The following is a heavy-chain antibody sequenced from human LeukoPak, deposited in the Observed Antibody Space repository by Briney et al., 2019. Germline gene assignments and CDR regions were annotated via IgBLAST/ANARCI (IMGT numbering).Heavy chain of an antibody. CDR2: INPNSGGT. D-gene: IGHD4-17*01. CDR3: ARAFTGTSRRYGDYWFDP. V-gene: IGHV1-2*02. Sequence: ASVKVSCKASGYTFTGNYVHWVRQAPGQGLEWMGWINPNSGGTNYAQKFRGRVTMTRDTSISTAYMELTRLRSDDTAVYYCARAFTGTSRRYGDYWFDPWGQGTLVTVSS. CDR1: GYTFTGNY. J-gene: IGHJ5*02.